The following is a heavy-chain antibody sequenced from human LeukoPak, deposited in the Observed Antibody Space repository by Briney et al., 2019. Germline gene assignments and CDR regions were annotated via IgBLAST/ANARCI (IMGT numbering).Heavy chain of an antibody. D-gene: IGHD3-10*01. J-gene: IGHJ6*02. CDR1: GGSVSGYY. V-gene: IGHV4-59*02. Sequence: SETLSLTCTVSGGSVSGYYWSWMRLPPGKGLEWIGYIFNSEITDYNPSLESRVTISEDTSRNQSSLKLSSVTAADTAVYYCARLHSGMVRGVITPAYYYGMDVWGQGTTVTVSS. CDR2: IFNSEIT. CDR3: ARLHSGMVRGVITPAYYYGMDV.